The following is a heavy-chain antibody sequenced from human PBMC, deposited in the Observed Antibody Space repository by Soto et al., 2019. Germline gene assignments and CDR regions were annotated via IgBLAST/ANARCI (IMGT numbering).Heavy chain of an antibody. J-gene: IGHJ6*02. D-gene: IGHD2-15*01. V-gene: IGHV1-69*05. CDR1: GCSLSNYG. Sequence: SVKVSCKASGCSLSNYGISCVRQAPGQGLEWMGGIIPVFGTANYAQKFQDRVTFTRDTSASTAYMELSSLRSEDTAIYYCARDGWWLPDGGDYYYGLDVWGQGTTVTVSS. CDR3: ARDGWWLPDGGDYYYGLDV. CDR2: IIPVFGTA.